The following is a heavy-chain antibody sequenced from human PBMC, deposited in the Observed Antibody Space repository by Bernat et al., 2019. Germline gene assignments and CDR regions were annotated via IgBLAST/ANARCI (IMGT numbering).Heavy chain of an antibody. J-gene: IGHJ6*02. V-gene: IGHV3-74*01. CDR2: INSDGSST. D-gene: IGHD6-13*01. CDR1: GFTFSSSW. Sequence: EVQLVESGGGLVQPGGSLRLSCAASGFTFSSSWMHWVRQAPGKGLVWVSRINSDGSSTSYADSANGRFTISRDNAKNTLYLQLNSLRAEYTAVYYCAREGQQQLVHYGMDVWGQGTTVTVS. CDR3: AREGQQQLVHYGMDV.